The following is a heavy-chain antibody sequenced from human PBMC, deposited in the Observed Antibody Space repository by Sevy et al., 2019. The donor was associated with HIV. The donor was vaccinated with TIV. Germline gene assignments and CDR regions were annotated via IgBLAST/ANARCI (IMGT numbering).Heavy chain of an antibody. CDR3: AKHYGSRWPEFDF. CDR1: GFKFSSYA. J-gene: IGHJ4*02. Sequence: GGSLRLSCAASGFKFSSYAMSWVRQPPGKGLEWVSTISGSGGSTYYADSVKGRFTISRDNSKNTLYLQMSSLRVEDTAMYFCAKHYGSRWPEFDFWGQGTLVTVSS. V-gene: IGHV3-23*01. D-gene: IGHD6-13*01. CDR2: ISGSGGST.